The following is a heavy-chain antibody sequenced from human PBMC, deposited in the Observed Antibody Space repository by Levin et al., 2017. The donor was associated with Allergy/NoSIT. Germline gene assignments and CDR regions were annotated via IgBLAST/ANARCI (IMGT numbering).Heavy chain of an antibody. V-gene: IGHV3-15*01. CDR1: GFTFSNAW. J-gene: IGHJ3*02. CDR3: TTSLNGGHCGGDCDAFDI. D-gene: IGHD2-21*02. Sequence: GGSLRLSCAASGFTFSNAWMSWVRQAPGKGLEWVGRIKSKTDGGTTDYAAPVKGRFTISRDDSKNTLYLQMNSLKTEDTAVYYCTTSLNGGHCGGDCDAFDIWGQGTMVTVSS. CDR2: IKSKTDGGTT.